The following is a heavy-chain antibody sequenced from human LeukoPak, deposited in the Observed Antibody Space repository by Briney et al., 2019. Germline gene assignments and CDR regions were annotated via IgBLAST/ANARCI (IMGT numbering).Heavy chain of an antibody. CDR2: ISSSGSTT. CDR1: GFIFTDYY. Sequence: GGSLRLSCAASGFIFTDYYMSWIRQAPGKGLEWISYISSSGSTTYYADSVKGRFTISRDNAKNSLYMQMNSLRVEDTAVYYCARLGLEVGGPNWFDPWGQGTLVTVSS. V-gene: IGHV3-11*04. D-gene: IGHD1-1*01. J-gene: IGHJ5*02. CDR3: ARLGLEVGGPNWFDP.